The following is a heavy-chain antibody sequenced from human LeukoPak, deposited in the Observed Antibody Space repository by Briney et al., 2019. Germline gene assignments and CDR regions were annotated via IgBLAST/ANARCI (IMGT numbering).Heavy chain of an antibody. CDR2: IWYDGSNK. D-gene: IGHD5-24*01. CDR1: GFTFSSYG. V-gene: IGHV3-33*01. J-gene: IGHJ4*02. CDR3: ARGPGYNPYYFDY. Sequence: PGGSLRLSCAASGFTFSSYGMHWVRQAPGKGLEWVAVIWYDGSNKYYADSVKGRFTISRDNSKNTLYLQMNSLRAEDTAVYYCARGPGYNPYYFDYWGQGTLVTVSS.